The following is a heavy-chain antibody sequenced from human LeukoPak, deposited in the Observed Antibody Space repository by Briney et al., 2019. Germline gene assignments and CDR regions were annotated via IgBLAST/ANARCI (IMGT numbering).Heavy chain of an antibody. V-gene: IGHV3-21*01. Sequence: GGSLRLSCAASGFTFSSYSMNCVRQAPGQGLEWVSSISSSSSYIYDADSVKGRFTISRDNAKNSLYLQMNSLRAEDTAVYYCARVRYYGSGSYYNLMVLEIDYWGQGTLVTVSS. D-gene: IGHD3-10*01. CDR2: ISSSSSYI. CDR3: ARVRYYGSGSYYNLMVLEIDY. J-gene: IGHJ4*02. CDR1: GFTFSSYS.